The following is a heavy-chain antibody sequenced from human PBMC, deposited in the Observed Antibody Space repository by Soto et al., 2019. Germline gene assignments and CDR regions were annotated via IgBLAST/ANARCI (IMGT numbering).Heavy chain of an antibody. V-gene: IGHV1-18*01. CDR1: GYTFTSYG. CDR2: ISAYNGNT. CDR3: ARDFSSVEMATIWYY. J-gene: IGHJ4*02. Sequence: QVQLVQSGAEVKKPGASVKVSCKASGYTFTSYGISWVRQAPGQGLEWMGWISAYNGNTNYAQKLQGRVTMTTDTSTSTAYMELRSLRSDDTAGYYCARDFSSVEMATIWYYWGQGTLVTVSS. D-gene: IGHD5-12*01.